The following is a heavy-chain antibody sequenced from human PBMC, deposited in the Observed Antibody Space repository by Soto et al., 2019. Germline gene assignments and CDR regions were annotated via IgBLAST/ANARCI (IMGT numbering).Heavy chain of an antibody. V-gene: IGHV4-30-4*01. J-gene: IGHJ6*02. Sequence: QVQLQESGPGLVKPSQTLSLTCTVSGDSISSGDYYWSWIRQPPGKGLEWIGYIYYSGSTYYNPSXKXRXXLSEDSSKNQFAPKLSSVTAADTAMYYCARGTMDVWGQGTTVTVSS. CDR1: GDSISSGDYY. CDR3: ARGTMDV. CDR2: IYYSGST.